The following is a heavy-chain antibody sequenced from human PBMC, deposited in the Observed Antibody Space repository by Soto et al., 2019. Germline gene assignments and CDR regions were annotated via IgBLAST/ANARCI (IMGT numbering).Heavy chain of an antibody. CDR2: INHSGST. CDR1: GGSFSGYY. CDR3: AREEDYYDSSGYSHYY. D-gene: IGHD3-22*01. Sequence: SETLSLTCAVYGGSFSGYYWSWIRQPPGKGLEWIGEINHSGSTNYNPSLKSRVTISVDTSKNQFSLKLSSVTAADTAVYYCAREEDYYDSSGYSHYYWGQGTLVTVSS. J-gene: IGHJ4*02. V-gene: IGHV4-34*01.